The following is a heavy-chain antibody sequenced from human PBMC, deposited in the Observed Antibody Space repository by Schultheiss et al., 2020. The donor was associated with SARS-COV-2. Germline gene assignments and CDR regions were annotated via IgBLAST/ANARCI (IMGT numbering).Heavy chain of an antibody. Sequence: SQTLSLTCPVSGGSISSSSYYWGWIRQHPGKGLEWIGYIYYSGNTNYNPSLKSRVTISVDTSKNQFSLKLSSVTAADTAVYYCARSLGYFDWLLYHAFDIWGRGTMVTVSS. V-gene: IGHV4-61*05. CDR2: IYYSGNT. CDR3: ARSLGYFDWLLYHAFDI. CDR1: GGSISSSSYY. J-gene: IGHJ3*02. D-gene: IGHD3-9*01.